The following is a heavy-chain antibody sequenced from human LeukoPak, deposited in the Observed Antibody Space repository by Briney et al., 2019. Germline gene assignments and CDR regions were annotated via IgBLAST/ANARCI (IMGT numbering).Heavy chain of an antibody. CDR3: ARPSASSGWYSWFDP. J-gene: IGHJ5*02. CDR1: GGSISSGTYY. D-gene: IGHD6-19*01. Sequence: PSETLSLTCTVSGGSISSGTYYWGWIRQSPGKGLEWIGSIYYSGTTYYNPSLKSRVTISVDPSKNQFSLKLSAVTATDTALYYCARPSASSGWYSWFDPWGQGTLVTVSS. CDR2: IYYSGTT. V-gene: IGHV4-39*01.